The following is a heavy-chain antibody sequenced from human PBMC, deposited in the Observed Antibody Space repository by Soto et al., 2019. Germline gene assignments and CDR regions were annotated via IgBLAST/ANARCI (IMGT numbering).Heavy chain of an antibody. J-gene: IGHJ5*02. Sequence: EVQLVESGGGLVQPGGSLRLSCAASGFSFSSYWMTWVRQAPGKGLEWVANIKADGREKYYVASVKGRFTISRDNGKNLLYLQMDSLTPDDTAVYYCAGDGVRNGAYNGWLDPWGQGTLVTVSS. CDR2: IKADGREK. CDR3: AGDGVRNGAYNGWLDP. D-gene: IGHD3-16*01. CDR1: GFSFSSYW. V-gene: IGHV3-7*03.